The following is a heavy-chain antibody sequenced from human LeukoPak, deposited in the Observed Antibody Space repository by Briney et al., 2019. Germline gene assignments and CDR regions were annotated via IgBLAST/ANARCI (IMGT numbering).Heavy chain of an antibody. D-gene: IGHD3-22*01. CDR2: MRWDGGGT. J-gene: IGHJ4*02. CDR1: GFTFDDFA. CDR3: PKEGPHYDSSGYYLDY. Sequence: GGSLRLSCAASGFTFDDFAIRWVRQAAGKGLEWVSLMRWDGGGTYYADSVKGRFTISRDNSKNSLYLQLNSLRPEDTALYYRPKEGPHYDSSGYYLDYWGQGTLVAVSS. V-gene: IGHV3-43D*03.